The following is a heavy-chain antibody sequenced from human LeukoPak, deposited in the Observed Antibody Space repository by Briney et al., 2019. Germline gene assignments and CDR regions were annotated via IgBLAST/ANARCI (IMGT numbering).Heavy chain of an antibody. CDR1: GFTFSSYA. J-gene: IGHJ4*02. CDR2: ISYDGSNK. D-gene: IGHD5-18*01. CDR3: AREEGRDTAMVFGC. V-gene: IGHV3-30*04. Sequence: QSGGSLRLSCAASGFTFSSYAMHWVRQAPGKGLEWVAVISYDGSNKYYADSVKGRFTISRDNSKNTLYLQMNSLRAEDTAVYYCAREEGRDTAMVFGCWGQGTLVTVSS.